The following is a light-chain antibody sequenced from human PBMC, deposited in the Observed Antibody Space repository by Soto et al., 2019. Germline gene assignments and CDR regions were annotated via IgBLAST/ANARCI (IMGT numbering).Light chain of an antibody. J-gene: IGKJ5*01. CDR3: QKYNNWPPIT. CDR2: GAS. Sequence: EIELTQSPATLSVSPGERATLSCRASQSVSSNLAWYQQKPGQAPRLLIYGASTRATGIPARFSGSGSGTEFTLTISSLQSEDFAVYYCQKYNNWPPITFGQGTRLEI. V-gene: IGKV3-15*01. CDR1: QSVSSN.